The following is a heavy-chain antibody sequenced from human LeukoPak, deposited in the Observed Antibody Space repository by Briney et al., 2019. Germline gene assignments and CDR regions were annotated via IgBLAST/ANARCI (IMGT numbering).Heavy chain of an antibody. CDR3: ARESGGDYYMDV. D-gene: IGHD3-10*01. CDR2: IWYAASKT. V-gene: IGHV3-33*01. CDR1: GFTFTDYV. J-gene: IGHJ6*03. Sequence: PGKSLRLSCAASGFTFTDYVLHWVRQAPGKGLEWVAVIWYAASKTFYADSVKGRFTISRDDAMNTLYLQMDNLSADDTAVYYCARESGGDYYMDVWGKGTTVIVSS.